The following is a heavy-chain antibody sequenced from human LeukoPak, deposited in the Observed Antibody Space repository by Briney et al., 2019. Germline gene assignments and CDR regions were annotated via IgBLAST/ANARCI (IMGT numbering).Heavy chain of an antibody. CDR1: GGSIRSFDNY. CDR3: AKDIVLMVYAAYNWFDP. J-gene: IGHJ5*02. CDR2: IYHSGST. D-gene: IGHD2-8*01. V-gene: IGHV4-39*07. Sequence: PSETLSLTCTVSGGSIRSFDNYWVWIRQPPGKGLEWIGSIYHSGSTYYNPSLKSRVTISVDTSKNQFSLKLSSVTAADTAVYYCAKDIVLMVYAAYNWFDPWGQGTLVTVSS.